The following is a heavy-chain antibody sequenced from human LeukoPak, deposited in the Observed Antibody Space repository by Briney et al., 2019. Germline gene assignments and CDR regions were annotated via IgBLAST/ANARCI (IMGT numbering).Heavy chain of an antibody. J-gene: IGHJ4*02. CDR1: GGTFSSYA. D-gene: IGHD5-24*01. Sequence: SVKVSCKASGGTFSSYAISWVRQAPGQGLEWMGRIIPILGIANYAQKFQGRVTTAADKSTSTAYMELSSLRSEDTAVYYCAREGDGYNFGYWGQGTLVTVSS. CDR3: AREGDGYNFGY. CDR2: IIPILGIA. V-gene: IGHV1-69*04.